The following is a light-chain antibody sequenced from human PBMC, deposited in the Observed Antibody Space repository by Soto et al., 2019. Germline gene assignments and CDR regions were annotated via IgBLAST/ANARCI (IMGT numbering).Light chain of an antibody. J-gene: IGLJ2*01. CDR1: SSDVGGYNY. CDR2: EVS. CDR3: SSYAGSRDVV. Sequence: QSVLTQPPSASGSPGQSVTISCTGTSSDVGGYNYVSWYQQHPGKAPKLMIYEVSKRPSGVPGRFSGSKSGNTASLTVSGLQAEDEADYYCSSYAGSRDVVFGGGTKLTVL. V-gene: IGLV2-8*01.